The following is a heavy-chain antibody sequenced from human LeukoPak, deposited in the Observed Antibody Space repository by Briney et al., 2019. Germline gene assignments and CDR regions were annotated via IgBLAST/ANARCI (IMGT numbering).Heavy chain of an antibody. CDR1: GYTLTELS. D-gene: IGHD5-18*01. CDR2: FDPEDGET. V-gene: IGHV1-24*01. CDR3: ATSDTAMVRDAFDI. Sequence: ASVKVSRKVSGYTLTELSMHWVRQAPGKGLEWMGGFDPEDGETIYAQKFQGRVTMTEDTSTDTAYMELSSLRSEDTAVYYCATSDTAMVRDAFDIWGQGTMVTVSS. J-gene: IGHJ3*02.